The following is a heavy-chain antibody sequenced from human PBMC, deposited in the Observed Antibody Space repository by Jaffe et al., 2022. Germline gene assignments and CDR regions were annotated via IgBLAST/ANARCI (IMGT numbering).Heavy chain of an antibody. CDR3: ASGRQSSGYYDY. V-gene: IGHV4-59*01. D-gene: IGHD3-22*01. CDR2: IYYSGST. J-gene: IGHJ4*02. CDR1: GGSISSYY. Sequence: QVQLQESGPGLVKPSETLSLTCTVSGGSISSYYWSWIRQPPGKGLEWIGYIYYSGSTNYNPSLKSRVTISVDTSKNQFSLKLSSVTAADTAVYYCASGRQSSGYYDYWGQGTLVTVSS.